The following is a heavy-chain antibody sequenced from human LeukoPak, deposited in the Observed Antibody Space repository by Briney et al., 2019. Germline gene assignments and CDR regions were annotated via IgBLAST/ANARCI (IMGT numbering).Heavy chain of an antibody. CDR3: ARTLSSSWPPYFDAFDI. J-gene: IGHJ3*02. Sequence: SQTLSLTCAISGDSVSSNSAAWNWIRQSPSRGLEWLGRTYYRSKWYNDYAVSVKSRITINPDTSKNQFSLQLNSVTPEDTAVYYCARTLSSSWPPYFDAFDIWGQGTMVTVSS. V-gene: IGHV6-1*01. CDR2: TYYRSKWYN. D-gene: IGHD6-13*01. CDR1: GDSVSSNSAA.